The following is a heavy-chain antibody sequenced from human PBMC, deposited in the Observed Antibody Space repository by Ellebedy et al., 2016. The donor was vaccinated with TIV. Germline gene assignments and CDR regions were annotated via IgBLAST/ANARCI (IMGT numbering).Heavy chain of an antibody. CDR1: GYSFTSYW. J-gene: IGHJ4*02. D-gene: IGHD3-3*01. Sequence: GESLKIPCKGSGYSFTSYWIGWVRQMPGKGLEWMGIIYPGDSDTRYSPSFQGQVTNLADKSISTAYLQWSSLKASDTAMYYFARRPFRSRSLYDYWGQGTLVTVSS. CDR2: IYPGDSDT. CDR3: ARRPFRSRSLYDY. V-gene: IGHV5-51*01.